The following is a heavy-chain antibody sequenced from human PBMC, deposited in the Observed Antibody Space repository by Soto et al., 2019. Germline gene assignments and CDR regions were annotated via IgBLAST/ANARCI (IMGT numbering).Heavy chain of an antibody. Sequence: ASVKVSCQTSGYTFTRYYMHWVRQAPGQGLEWMGIINPSGGSTSYAQKFQGRVTMTRDTSTSTVYMELSSLRSEDTAVYYCARAGIVGATPSRGWFDPWGQGTLVTVSS. D-gene: IGHD1-26*01. CDR1: GYTFTRYY. CDR2: INPSGGST. J-gene: IGHJ5*02. CDR3: ARAGIVGATPSRGWFDP. V-gene: IGHV1-46*01.